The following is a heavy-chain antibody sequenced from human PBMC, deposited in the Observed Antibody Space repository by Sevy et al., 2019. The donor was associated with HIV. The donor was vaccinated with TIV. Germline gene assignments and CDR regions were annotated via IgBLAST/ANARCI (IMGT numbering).Heavy chain of an antibody. CDR2: IIPLFGTA. CDR3: VTFPRPELELLSHYYGMAV. V-gene: IGHV1-69*13. J-gene: IGHJ6*02. D-gene: IGHD1-7*01. Sequence: ASVKVSCKASGGTFNTYSISWVRQAPGQGLEWLGGIIPLFGTANYAQKFQNRVTITADATTITAYMDLSSLRSEDTAVYYCVTFPRPELELLSHYYGMAVWGQWTTVTVSS. CDR1: GGTFNTYS.